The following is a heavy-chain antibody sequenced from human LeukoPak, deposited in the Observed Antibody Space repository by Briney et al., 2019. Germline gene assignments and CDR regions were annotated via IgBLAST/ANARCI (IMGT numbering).Heavy chain of an antibody. J-gene: IGHJ3*02. CDR2: IYRGGST. V-gene: IGHV3-53*01. D-gene: IGHD6-19*01. CDR1: GFTFSSYG. Sequence: PGGSLRLSCAASGFTFSSYGMHWVRQAPGKGLEWVAVIYRGGSTYYADFVKGRFTISRDNSKNTLFLQMNSLRAEDTAVFYCARSRLDAFDIWGQGTLVTVSS. CDR3: ARSRLDAFDI.